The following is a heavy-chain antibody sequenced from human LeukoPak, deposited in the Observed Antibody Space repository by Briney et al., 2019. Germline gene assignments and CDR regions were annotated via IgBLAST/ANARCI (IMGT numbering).Heavy chain of an antibody. D-gene: IGHD2-15*01. CDR3: AREGSGWSYYFDY. Sequence: SQTLSLTRTLSGDSLNGGSTNWSSIRQPAGKGQEWIGRIYTSGSTNYNPSHKSRGAISVDTFKKQCSLKMSSVTAADTAVYYCAREGSGWSYYFDYWGQGRLVTVSS. V-gene: IGHV4-61*02. CDR2: IYTSGST. J-gene: IGHJ4*02. CDR1: GDSLNGGSTN.